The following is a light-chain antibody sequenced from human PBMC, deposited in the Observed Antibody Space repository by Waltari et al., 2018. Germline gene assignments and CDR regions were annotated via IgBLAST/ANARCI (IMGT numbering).Light chain of an antibody. CDR2: DVT. CDR3: GSYTSSGTLL. J-gene: IGLJ3*02. CDR1: SSDIGGYDY. Sequence: QSALTQPASVSGSPGQSITISCTGTSSDIGGYDYVAWYQQHPGKVPKLMIYDVTNRPLGVSVRFSGSKAGNTASLTISGLQADDEADYYCGSYTSSGTLLFGGGTTLTVL. V-gene: IGLV2-14*01.